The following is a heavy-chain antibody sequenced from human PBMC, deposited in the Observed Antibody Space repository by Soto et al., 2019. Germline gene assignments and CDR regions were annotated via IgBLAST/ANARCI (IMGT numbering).Heavy chain of an antibody. CDR1: GFTFSIYA. V-gene: IGHV3-23*01. Sequence: GGSLRLSCAAAGFTFSIYAMSWVRQAPGRGLEWVSAISGSGGSTYYADSVKGRFTISRDNSKNTLYLQMNSLRADDTAVYYCAKATRGGAATLIRDYWGQGTLVTVSS. D-gene: IGHD6-13*01. CDR3: AKATRGGAATLIRDY. J-gene: IGHJ4*02. CDR2: ISGSGGST.